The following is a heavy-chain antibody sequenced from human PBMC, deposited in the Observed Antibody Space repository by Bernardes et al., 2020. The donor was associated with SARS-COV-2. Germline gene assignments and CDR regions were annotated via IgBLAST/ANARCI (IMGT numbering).Heavy chain of an antibody. Sequence: GGSLRLSCAASGFTFSSYYMHWVRQASGEGLVWVSRIKGDGSSTGYADSVKGRFTISRDNSKNTLYLQMNSLRAEDTAVYYCAKDQSSGRYGDAFDIWGQGTMVTVSS. CDR2: IKGDGSST. CDR1: GFTFSSYY. CDR3: AKDQSSGRYGDAFDI. J-gene: IGHJ3*02. D-gene: IGHD6-19*01. V-gene: IGHV3-74*01.